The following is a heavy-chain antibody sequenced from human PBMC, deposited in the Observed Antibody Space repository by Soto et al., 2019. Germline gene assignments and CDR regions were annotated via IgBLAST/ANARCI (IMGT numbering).Heavy chain of an antibody. Sequence: SETLSLTCTVSGYSISSGSYWGWIRQPPGKGPEWIASIYYSGSTYYNPSLKSRVTISVDTSKNQFSLKLSSVTAADTAVYYCARLPVMSSSYPVDYWGQGTLVTVSS. CDR3: ARLPVMSSSYPVDY. CDR2: IYYSGST. V-gene: IGHV4-38-2*02. J-gene: IGHJ4*02. D-gene: IGHD6-6*01. CDR1: GYSISSGSY.